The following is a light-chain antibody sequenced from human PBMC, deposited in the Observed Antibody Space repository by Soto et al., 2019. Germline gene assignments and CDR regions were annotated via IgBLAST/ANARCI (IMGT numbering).Light chain of an antibody. V-gene: IGKV3-11*01. Sequence: EIVLTQSPATLSLSPGERATLSCRASQSVSSNLAWYQQKPGQAPRLLIYDASIRATGIPVRFSGSGSGTDFTLTISSLEPEDFAVYYCQHRNNRPLTFGGGTKVEIK. CDR2: DAS. CDR1: QSVSSN. J-gene: IGKJ4*01. CDR3: QHRNNRPLT.